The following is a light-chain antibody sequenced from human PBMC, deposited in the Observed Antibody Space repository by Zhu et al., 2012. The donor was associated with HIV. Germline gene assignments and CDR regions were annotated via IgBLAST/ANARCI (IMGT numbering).Light chain of an antibody. V-gene: IGKV3-15*01. Sequence: EIVMTQSPATLSVSPGERVTLSCRASQSVSDNLAWYQQKPGQAPRFSGSGSGTDFTLTISSMQSEDFAVYYCQQCKNWPPITFGQGTRLEIK. J-gene: IGKJ5*01. CDR1: QSVSDN. CDR3: QQCKNWPPIT.